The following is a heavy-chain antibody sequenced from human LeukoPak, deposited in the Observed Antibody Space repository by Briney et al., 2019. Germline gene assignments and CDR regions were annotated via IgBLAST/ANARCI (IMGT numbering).Heavy chain of an antibody. D-gene: IGHD3-16*01. J-gene: IGHJ4*02. CDR1: GYSFTTYW. CDR3: ARRDYVWGSSPLTYFDY. V-gene: IGHV5-51*01. CDR2: IYPGHSDT. Sequence: GESLKISCEASGYSFTTYWIGWVRQMPGKGLEWMGIIYPGHSDTRYSPSFQGRVTISADKSISTAYLQWSSLKASDTAMYYCARRDYVWGSSPLTYFDYWGQGTLVTVSS.